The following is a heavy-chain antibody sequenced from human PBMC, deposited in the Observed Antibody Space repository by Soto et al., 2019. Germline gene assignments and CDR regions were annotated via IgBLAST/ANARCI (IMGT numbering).Heavy chain of an antibody. J-gene: IGHJ6*02. V-gene: IGHV3-23*01. CDR3: AKECDYDFWSGYYPSFGMDV. Sequence: EVQLLESGGGLVQPGGSLRLSCAASGFTFSSYAMSWVRQAPGKGLEWVSAISGSGGSTYYADSVKGRFTISRDNSKNTLYLQMNSLRAEDTAVYYCAKECDYDFWSGYYPSFGMDVWGRGTTVTVSS. D-gene: IGHD3-3*01. CDR1: GFTFSSYA. CDR2: ISGSGGST.